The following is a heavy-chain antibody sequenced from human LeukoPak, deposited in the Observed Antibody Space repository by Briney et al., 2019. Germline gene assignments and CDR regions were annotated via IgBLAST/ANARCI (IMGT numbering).Heavy chain of an antibody. J-gene: IGHJ4*02. CDR2: INHSGST. CDR1: GGSFSGYY. CDR3: ASADRDSSSWYYFDY. V-gene: IGHV4-34*01. Sequence: PSETLSLTCAVYGGSFSGYYWSWIRQPQGKGREWIGEINHSGSTNYNPSPNRRVTISVDTSQNQFPLKLSSVTAADTAVYYCASADRDSSSWYYFDYWGQGTLVTVSS. D-gene: IGHD6-13*01.